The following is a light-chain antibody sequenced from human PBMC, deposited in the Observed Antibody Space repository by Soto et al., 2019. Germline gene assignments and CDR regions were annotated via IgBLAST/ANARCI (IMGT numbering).Light chain of an antibody. V-gene: IGKV3-20*01. Sequence: PGDRATLSCRASQGVGSTYLAWYQQKPGQAPRLLIYSASSRATGIPDRFSGSGSGTDFTLTISRLEPEDSAVYYCQQYGSSPLTFGGGTKVQIK. CDR3: QQYGSSPLT. CDR1: QGVGSTY. CDR2: SAS. J-gene: IGKJ4*01.